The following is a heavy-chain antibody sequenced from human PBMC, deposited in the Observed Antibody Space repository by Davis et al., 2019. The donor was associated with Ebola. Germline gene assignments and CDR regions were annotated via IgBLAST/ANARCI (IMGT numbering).Heavy chain of an antibody. D-gene: IGHD5-24*01. CDR3: ARGLRMASMPFDY. CDR1: GFSFSSYG. J-gene: IGHJ4*02. V-gene: IGHV3-33*01. Sequence: GESLKISCAASGFSFSSYGMHWVRQAPGKGLEWGAVIFYDGNIQYYGDSVKGRFSISRDNSKSVLYLQMNSLRVDDTAVYYCARGLRMASMPFDYWGQGTVVTVSS. CDR2: IFYDGNIQ.